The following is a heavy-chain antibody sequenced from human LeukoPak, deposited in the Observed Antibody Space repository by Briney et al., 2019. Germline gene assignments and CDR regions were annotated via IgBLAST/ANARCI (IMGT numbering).Heavy chain of an antibody. CDR3: GRGAPSLYYDFWSGYALYFDY. CDR2: INHSGST. Sequence: SETLSLTCAVYGGSFSGYYWSWVRQPPGKGLEWIGEINHSGSTNYNPSLKSRVTISVDTSKNQFSLKLSSVTAADTAVYYCGRGAPSLYYDFWSGYALYFDYWGQGTLVTVSS. V-gene: IGHV4-34*01. J-gene: IGHJ4*02. D-gene: IGHD3-3*01. CDR1: GGSFSGYY.